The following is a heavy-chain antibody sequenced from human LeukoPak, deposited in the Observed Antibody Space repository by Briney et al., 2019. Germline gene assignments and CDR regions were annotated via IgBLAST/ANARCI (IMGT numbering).Heavy chain of an antibody. J-gene: IGHJ3*02. V-gene: IGHV1-8*03. Sequence: ASVKVSCKASGCTFTSYDINWVRQATGQGLEWMGWMNPNSGNTGYAQKFQGRVTITRNTSISTAYMEVSSLRSEDTAVYYCARGLPDSYYDFWSGYHDAFDIWGQATMVTVSS. CDR1: GCTFTSYD. D-gene: IGHD3-3*01. CDR2: MNPNSGNT. CDR3: ARGLPDSYYDFWSGYHDAFDI.